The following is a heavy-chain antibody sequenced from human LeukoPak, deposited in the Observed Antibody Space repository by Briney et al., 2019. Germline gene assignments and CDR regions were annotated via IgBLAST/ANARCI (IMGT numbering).Heavy chain of an antibody. CDR2: IKQDGSEK. V-gene: IGHV3-7*01. CDR3: ARDKILYYYDSSGGFDY. CDR1: GFTFSSYW. Sequence: GGSLRLSCAASGFTFSSYWMSWVRQAPGKGLEWVANIKQDGSEKYYVDSVKGRFTISRDNAKNSLYLQMNSLRAEDTAVYYCARDKILYYYDSSGGFDYWGQGTLVTVSS. D-gene: IGHD3-22*01. J-gene: IGHJ4*02.